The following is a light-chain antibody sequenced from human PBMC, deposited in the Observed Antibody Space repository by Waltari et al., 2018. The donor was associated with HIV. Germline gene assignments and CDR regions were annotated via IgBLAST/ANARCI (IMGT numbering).Light chain of an antibody. V-gene: IGLV2-11*01. Sequence: SAPPQPRSVSESPGQSVTISCSGTSSDVGGTNYVSWYQQHPGNAPKLIIYGVSERPSGVPDRFSGSKSGNTASLTISGLQAEDEADYYCCSYAGTYTYTWLFGGGTKLTVL. J-gene: IGLJ3*02. CDR3: CSYAGTYTYTWL. CDR2: GVS. CDR1: SSDVGGTNY.